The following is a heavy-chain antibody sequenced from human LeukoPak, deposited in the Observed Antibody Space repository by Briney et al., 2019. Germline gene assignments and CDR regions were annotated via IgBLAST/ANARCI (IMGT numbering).Heavy chain of an antibody. CDR2: FYPEDGER. V-gene: IGHV1-24*01. CDR1: GYTLTELS. CDR3: ASQYYDSACNPTFDY. D-gene: IGHD3-16*01. J-gene: IGHJ4*02. Sequence: ASVKVSCKVSGYTLTELSMHWVRQAPGKGLGWMGGFYPEDGERIYAQKFQGRVTMTRETSASTVYMELISLKPADTAVYYCASQYYDSACNPTFDYWGQGTLVSVST.